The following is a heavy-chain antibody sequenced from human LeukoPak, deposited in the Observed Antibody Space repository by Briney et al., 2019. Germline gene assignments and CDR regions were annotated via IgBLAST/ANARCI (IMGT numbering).Heavy chain of an antibody. CDR1: GYTFTDYG. CDR3: ARAGYGSNSYSDY. CDR2: ISTYTGVT. D-gene: IGHD1-26*01. Sequence: ASVKVSCKASGYTFTDYGVSWVRQAPGQGPEWMGWISTYTGVTDYPQKFQGRVTLTTDTSTSTAYMELRSLRSDDTALYYCARAGYGSNSYSDYWGQGALVTVSS. J-gene: IGHJ4*02. V-gene: IGHV1-18*01.